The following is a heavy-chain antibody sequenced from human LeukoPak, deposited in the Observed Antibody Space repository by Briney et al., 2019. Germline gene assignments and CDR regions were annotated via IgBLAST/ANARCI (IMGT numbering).Heavy chain of an antibody. CDR1: GFTFSNYA. Sequence: GGFLRLSCAASGFTFSNYAMHWVRQAPGKGLEWVSLISSGGTYEYYADSVKGRFTISRDNSKNTLYLQLNSLRAEDTAVYYCARDSTYYYDSGSSGPHYFDNWGQGTLVTVSS. D-gene: IGHD3-10*01. CDR2: ISSGGTYE. CDR3: ARDSTYYYDSGSSGPHYFDN. J-gene: IGHJ4*02. V-gene: IGHV3-30*01.